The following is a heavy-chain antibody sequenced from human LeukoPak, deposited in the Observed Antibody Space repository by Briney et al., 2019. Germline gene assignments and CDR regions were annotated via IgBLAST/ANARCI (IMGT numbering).Heavy chain of an antibody. CDR2: IDPSDSCT. D-gene: IGHD3-22*01. J-gene: IGHJ4*02. Sequence: PGESLRISCKGSGYSFTSYCISWVRQMRGQGLEWMGRIDPSDSCTNYSPSFQGHVTISADKSISTAYLQWSSLKASDNAMYYSARHRDYYDSSGYSLGFDYWGQGTLVSVSS. CDR1: GYSFTSYC. CDR3: ARHRDYYDSSGYSLGFDY. V-gene: IGHV5-10-1*01.